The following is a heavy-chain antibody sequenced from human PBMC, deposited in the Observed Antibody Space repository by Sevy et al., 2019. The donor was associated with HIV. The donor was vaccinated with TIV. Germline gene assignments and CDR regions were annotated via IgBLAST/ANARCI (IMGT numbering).Heavy chain of an antibody. J-gene: IGHJ3*02. Sequence: GGSLRLSCAASGFTFSRYDMHWVRQATGKGLEWVSSIGTAGDTYYPASVKGRFTISRENAKKSLYLQMNSLRAGDTAVYYGARGTSYSGSYYLGDDAFDIWGQGTMVTVSS. CDR2: IGTAGDT. D-gene: IGHD1-26*01. V-gene: IGHV3-13*01. CDR1: GFTFSRYD. CDR3: ARGTSYSGSYYLGDDAFDI.